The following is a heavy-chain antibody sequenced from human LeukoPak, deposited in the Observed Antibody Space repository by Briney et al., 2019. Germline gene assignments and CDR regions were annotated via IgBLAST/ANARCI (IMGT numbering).Heavy chain of an antibody. V-gene: IGHV3-21*04. D-gene: IGHD3-22*01. CDR1: GFTFSSYS. CDR3: AKGARSSSGYTTD. Sequence: PGGSLRLSCAASGFTFSSYSMNWVRQAPGKGLEWVSSISSRSSYIDYADSLKGRLTISRDNAKNSLFLQMNSLKTEDTAFYYCAKGARSSSGYTTDWGQGILVTVSS. J-gene: IGHJ4*02. CDR2: ISSRSSYI.